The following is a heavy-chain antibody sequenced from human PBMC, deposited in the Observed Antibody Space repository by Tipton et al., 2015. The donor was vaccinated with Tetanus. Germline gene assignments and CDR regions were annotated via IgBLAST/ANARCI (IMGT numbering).Heavy chain of an antibody. CDR2: IHPSGST. Sequence: TLSLTCTIYGGSFSGYYWSWIRQPPGRGLEWIGEIHPSGSTNYNSSLKSRVTLSQDTSKNQFSLEVSSVTAADTAVYYCARRLSGDPHYYTDVWGKGTTVTVSS. CDR3: ARRLSGDPHYYTDV. CDR1: GGSFSGYY. J-gene: IGHJ6*03. D-gene: IGHD4-17*01. V-gene: IGHV4-34*01.